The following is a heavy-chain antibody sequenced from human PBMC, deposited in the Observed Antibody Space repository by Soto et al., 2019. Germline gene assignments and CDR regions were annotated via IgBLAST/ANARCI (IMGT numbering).Heavy chain of an antibody. CDR2: IKQDGSEK. CDR3: ARGKYSSSWADDAFDI. V-gene: IGHV3-7*05. D-gene: IGHD6-13*01. Sequence: GGSLRLSCAASGFTFSSYWMSWVRQAPGKGLEWVANIKQDGSEKYYVDSVKGRFTISRDNAKNSLYLQMNSLRAEDTAVYYCARGKYSSSWADDAFDIWGQGTMVTVSS. CDR1: GFTFSSYW. J-gene: IGHJ3*02.